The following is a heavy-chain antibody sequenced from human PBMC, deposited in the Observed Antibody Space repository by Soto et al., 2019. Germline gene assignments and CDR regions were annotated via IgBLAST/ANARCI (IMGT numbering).Heavy chain of an antibody. CDR2: ILHDGGDK. V-gene: IGHV3-33*05. CDR3: SRDDARPDTGVDM. D-gene: IGHD2-8*02. CDR1: GFTVSQYA. Sequence: QVQLVDSGGGVVQPGRSLRLSCAASGFTVSQYAMHWVRQAPGKGLEWVAVILHDGGDKRYGDSVKGRFTTSRDNSKNPLYLQINSVRVADTAVYYCSRDDARPDTGVDMWGQGTMVTVSS. J-gene: IGHJ3*02.